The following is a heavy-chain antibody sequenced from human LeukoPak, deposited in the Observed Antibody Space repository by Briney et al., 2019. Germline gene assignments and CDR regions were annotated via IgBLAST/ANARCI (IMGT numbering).Heavy chain of an antibody. CDR3: VANMYNYMDV. CDR2: ISGNGATT. CDR1: GLTFSTYA. J-gene: IGHJ6*03. Sequence: GGSLRLSSAVSGLTFSTYAMSWVRQAPGRGLEWVSSISGNGATTYYADSVKGRFTISRDNSKNTAFLQMNGLRAEDTAVYYAVANMYNYMDVWGKGTTVAVSS. V-gene: IGHV3-23*01. D-gene: IGHD2-2*01.